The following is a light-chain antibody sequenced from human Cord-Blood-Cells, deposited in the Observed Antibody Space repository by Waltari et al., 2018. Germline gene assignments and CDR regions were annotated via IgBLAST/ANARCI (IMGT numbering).Light chain of an antibody. CDR2: AAS. Sequence: DIQLTQSTPSLSASVVDSVTITCRASQSISSYLNWYQQKPGKAPKLLIYAASSLQSGVPSRFSGSGSGTDFTLTISSLQPEDFATYYCQQSYSTPITFGQGTRLEIK. CDR1: QSISSY. CDR3: QQSYSTPIT. J-gene: IGKJ5*01. V-gene: IGKV1-39*01.